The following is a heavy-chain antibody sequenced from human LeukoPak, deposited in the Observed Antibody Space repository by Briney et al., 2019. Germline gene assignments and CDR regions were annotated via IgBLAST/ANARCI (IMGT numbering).Heavy chain of an antibody. CDR2: ISSSSSYI. CDR1: GFTFSSYS. D-gene: IGHD6-13*01. Sequence: GGSLRLSCAASGFTFSSYSMNWVRQAPGKGLEWVSSISSSSSYIYYADSVKGRFTISRDNAKNSLYLQMNSLRAEDTAVYYCARFLSGNAFDIWGQGTMVTVSS. J-gene: IGHJ3*02. V-gene: IGHV3-21*01. CDR3: ARFLSGNAFDI.